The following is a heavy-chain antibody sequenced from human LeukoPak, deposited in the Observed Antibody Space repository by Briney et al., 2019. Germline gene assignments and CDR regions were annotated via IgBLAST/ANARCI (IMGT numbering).Heavy chain of an antibody. V-gene: IGHV4-4*02. D-gene: IGHD1-1*01. CDR1: GGSISSNNW. J-gene: IGHJ4*02. CDR2: IYHSGSP. CDR3: VRVNINNWHSCDY. Sequence: PSETLSLTCAVSGGSISSNNWWGWVRQPPGKGLEWIGEIYHSGSPNYIPSLKSRVTISVDKFRNHFSLNLSSVTAADTAVYYCVRVNINNWHSCDYCGQGTLVTVSS.